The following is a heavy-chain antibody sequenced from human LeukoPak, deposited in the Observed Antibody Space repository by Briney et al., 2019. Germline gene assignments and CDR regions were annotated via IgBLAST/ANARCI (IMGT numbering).Heavy chain of an antibody. CDR1: GGSIISYY. J-gene: IGHJ5*02. D-gene: IGHD3-10*01. CDR2: IYYSGST. CDR3: ARGPPGGQFDP. Sequence: PSETLSLTCTVSGGSIISYYWTWIRQPPGKGLEWIGYIYYSGSTNYNPSLKSRVTISVATSNNQFSLKLSSVTAADTAVYYCARGPPGGQFDPWGQGTLVTVSS. V-gene: IGHV4-59*01.